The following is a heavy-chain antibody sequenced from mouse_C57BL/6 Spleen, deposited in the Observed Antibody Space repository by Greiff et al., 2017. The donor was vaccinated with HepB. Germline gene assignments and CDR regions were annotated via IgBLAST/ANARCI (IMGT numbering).Heavy chain of an antibody. CDR2: INPGSGGT. V-gene: IGHV1-54*01. D-gene: IGHD1-1*01. CDR3: ERDYYEFDY. Sequence: QVQLQQSGAELVRPGTSVKVSCKASGYAFTNYLIEWVKQRPGQGLEWIGVINPGSGGTNYNEKFKGKATLTADTSSSTAYMQLSSLTSEDAAVYFCERDYYEFDYWGQGTTLTVSS. CDR1: GYAFTNYL. J-gene: IGHJ2*01.